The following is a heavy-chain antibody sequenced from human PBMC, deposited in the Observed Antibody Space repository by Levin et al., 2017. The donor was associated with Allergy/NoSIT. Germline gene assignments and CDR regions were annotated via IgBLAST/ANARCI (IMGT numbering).Heavy chain of an antibody. Sequence: GASVKVSCKASGYTFTSSYMHWVRQAPGQGLEWMGIINCSGGSTRYAQKFQGRVTMTRDTSTSTVYMELSSLRSEDTAVYYCARAKYYYASGSPDNWFDPWGQGTLVTVSS. CDR1: GYTFTSSY. D-gene: IGHD3-10*01. V-gene: IGHV1-46*01. CDR3: ARAKYYYASGSPDNWFDP. CDR2: INCSGGST. J-gene: IGHJ5*02.